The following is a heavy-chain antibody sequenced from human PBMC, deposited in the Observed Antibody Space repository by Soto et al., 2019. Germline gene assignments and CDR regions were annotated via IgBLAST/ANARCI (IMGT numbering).Heavy chain of an antibody. J-gene: IGHJ4*02. V-gene: IGHV3-23*01. CDR1: GFSFTNFA. CDR3: ARGATIDQYDY. CDR2: IGASGDIT. D-gene: IGHD3-3*01. Sequence: PGGSLRLSCAASGFSFTNFAMSWVRQAPGKGLEWVAGIGASGDITWYADSVKGRLSITXXXSXXTXXLXLNXXRFXDTAVYYFARGATIDQYDYWGQGTLVTVSS.